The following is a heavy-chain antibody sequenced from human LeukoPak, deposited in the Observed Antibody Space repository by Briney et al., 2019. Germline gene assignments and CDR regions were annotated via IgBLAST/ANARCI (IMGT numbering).Heavy chain of an antibody. Sequence: PGRSLRLSRAASGFSLSSNGIHSGRQAPGLDVEGVADIRYDGGKKYHADSVKGRFTISRDNPKNTLYLQMNSLRAEDTAVYYCAKREYGSGRNYAMDVWGQGTTVTVSS. D-gene: IGHD3-10*01. J-gene: IGHJ6*02. CDR3: AKREYGSGRNYAMDV. V-gene: IGHV3-30*02. CDR2: IRYDGGKK. CDR1: GFSLSSNG.